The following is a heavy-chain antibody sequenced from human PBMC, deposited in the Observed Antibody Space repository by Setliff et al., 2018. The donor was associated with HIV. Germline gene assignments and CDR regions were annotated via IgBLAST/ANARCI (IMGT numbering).Heavy chain of an antibody. J-gene: IGHJ4*02. CDR1: GGSISSSSYY. V-gene: IGHV4-39*01. CDR3: ARRGAYYDILTGYRSHYFDY. CDR2: IYYSGST. D-gene: IGHD3-9*01. Sequence: SETLSLTCTVSGGSISSSSYYWGWIRQPPGKGLEWIGSIYYSGSTYYNPSLKSRVTISVDTSKNQFSLKLSSVTAADTAVYYCARRGAYYDILTGYRSHYFDYWGQGSL.